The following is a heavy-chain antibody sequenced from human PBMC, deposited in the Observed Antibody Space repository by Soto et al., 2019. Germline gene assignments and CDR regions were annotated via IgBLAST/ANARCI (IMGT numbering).Heavy chain of an antibody. CDR2: ISYDGSNK. Sequence: QVQLVESGGGVVQPGRSLRLSCAASGFTFSSYGMHWVRQAPGKGLEWVAVISYDGSNKYYADSVKGRFTISRDNSKNTLYLQMNSLRAEDTAVYYCAKLGVVTAITRWFDPWGQGTLVTVSS. D-gene: IGHD2-21*02. CDR3: AKLGVVTAITRWFDP. V-gene: IGHV3-30*18. CDR1: GFTFSSYG. J-gene: IGHJ5*02.